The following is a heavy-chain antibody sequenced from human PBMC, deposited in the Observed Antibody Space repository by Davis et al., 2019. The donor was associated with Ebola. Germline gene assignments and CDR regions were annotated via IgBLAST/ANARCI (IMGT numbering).Heavy chain of an antibody. V-gene: IGHV3-30*18. D-gene: IGHD6-19*01. Sequence: GESLKISCAASGFTFSNAWMNWVRQAPGKGLEWVAVISYDGSNKYYADSVKGRFTISRDNSKNTMYLQMTSLRAEDTAVYYCAKVGPYSTGWYYFDYWGQGTLVTVSP. CDR3: AKVGPYSTGWYYFDY. J-gene: IGHJ4*02. CDR1: GFTFSNAW. CDR2: ISYDGSNK.